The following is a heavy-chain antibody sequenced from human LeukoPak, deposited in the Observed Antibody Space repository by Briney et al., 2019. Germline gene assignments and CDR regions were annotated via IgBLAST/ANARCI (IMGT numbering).Heavy chain of an antibody. Sequence: GGAPRLSCAASGFTFSNYAMSWVRQAPGKGLEWVSAISGSGGNTYYADSVKGRFTISRDNSKNALYLQMNSLRVEDTAVYFCARGPNSGDYYSDAFDIWGQGTMVTVSS. CDR1: GFTFSNYA. J-gene: IGHJ3*02. CDR2: ISGSGGNT. D-gene: IGHD3-22*01. CDR3: ARGPNSGDYYSDAFDI. V-gene: IGHV3-23*01.